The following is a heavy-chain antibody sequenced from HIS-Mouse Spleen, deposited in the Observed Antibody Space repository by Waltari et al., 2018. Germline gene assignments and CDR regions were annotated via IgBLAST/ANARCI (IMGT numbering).Heavy chain of an antibody. J-gene: IGHJ2*01. V-gene: IGHV4-39*07. D-gene: IGHD6-13*01. Sequence: QLQLQESGPGLVKPSETLSLTCTVSGGSISSSSYYWGWIRQPPGKGLGWIGGIYYRGDPCSNPSLKSRVTISVDTSKNQFSLKLSSVTAADTAVYYCAREIPYSSSWYDWYFDLWGRGTLVTVSS. CDR2: IYYRGDP. CDR3: AREIPYSSSWYDWYFDL. CDR1: GGSISSSSYY.